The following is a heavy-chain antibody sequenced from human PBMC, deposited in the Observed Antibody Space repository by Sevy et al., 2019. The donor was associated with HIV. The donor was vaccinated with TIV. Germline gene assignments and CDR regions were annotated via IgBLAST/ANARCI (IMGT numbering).Heavy chain of an antibody. V-gene: IGHV4-59*01. CDR2: IYYSGST. D-gene: IGHD4-17*01. Sequence: SETLSLTCTVSGGSISSYYWSWIRQPPGKGLEWIGYIYYSGSTNYNPSLKSRVTISVDTSKNQFSLKLSSVTAADTAVYYCESTTVTTNYFDYWGQGTLVTVSS. CDR1: GGSISSYY. J-gene: IGHJ4*02. CDR3: ESTTVTTNYFDY.